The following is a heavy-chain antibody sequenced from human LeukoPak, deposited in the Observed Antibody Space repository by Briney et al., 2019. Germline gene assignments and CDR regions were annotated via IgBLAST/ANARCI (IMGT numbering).Heavy chain of an antibody. CDR1: GGSISSSSYY. Sequence: PSETLSLTCTVSGGSISSSSYYWGWIRQPPGKGLEWIGSIYYSGSTYYNPSLKSRVTISVDTSKNQFSLKLSSVTAAATAVYYCARHGLCSGGSCYSRVAFDIWGQGTMVTVSS. D-gene: IGHD2-15*01. J-gene: IGHJ3*02. CDR3: ARHGLCSGGSCYSRVAFDI. V-gene: IGHV4-39*01. CDR2: IYYSGST.